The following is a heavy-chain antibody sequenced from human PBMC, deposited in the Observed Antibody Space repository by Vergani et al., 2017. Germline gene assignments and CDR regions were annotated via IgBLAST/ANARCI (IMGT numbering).Heavy chain of an antibody. CDR3: ASMLMAWLLPQTGPYYFDY. CDR2: IYSVGST. J-gene: IGHJ4*02. V-gene: IGHV3-66*02. CDR1: GFTVSSNY. D-gene: IGHD3-3*01. Sequence: EVQLVESGGGLVQPGGSLRLSCVASGFTVSSNYMSWVRQAPGKGLEWVSVIYSVGSTYYADSVKGRFTISRDNSKNTLYLQMNSLRAEDTAVYYCASMLMAWLLPQTGPYYFDYWGQGTLVTVSS.